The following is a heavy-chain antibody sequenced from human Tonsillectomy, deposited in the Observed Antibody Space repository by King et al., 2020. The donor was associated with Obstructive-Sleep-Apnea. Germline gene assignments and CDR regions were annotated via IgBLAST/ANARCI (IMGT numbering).Heavy chain of an antibody. J-gene: IGHJ4*02. CDR3: TRHWYSSGWRFYDY. Sequence: VQLVESGGGLVQPGGSLKLSCGASGFSFSGSAMHWVRQASGKGLEWVGRIRSKANGYATAYAASVKGRFTISRDDSKKTAYLQMNSLKTEDTAVYYCTRHWYSSGWRFYDYWGQGTLVTVSS. D-gene: IGHD6-19*01. CDR2: IRSKANGYAT. CDR1: GFSFSGSA. V-gene: IGHV3-73*01.